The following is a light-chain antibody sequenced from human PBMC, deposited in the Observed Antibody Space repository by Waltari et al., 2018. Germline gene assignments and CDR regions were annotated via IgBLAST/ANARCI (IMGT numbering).Light chain of an antibody. CDR3: SSYRSSTTRV. V-gene: IGLV2-14*01. J-gene: IGLJ1*01. CDR1: SRDVGGYSS. Sequence: QSALTQPASVSGSPGQSITISCTGTSRDVGGYSSASWYQHHPSKAPKLMIDEVSNRPSGVSDRFSGSKSGNTASLTISGLQAEDEADYYCSSYRSSTTRVFGTGTKVTVL. CDR2: EVS.